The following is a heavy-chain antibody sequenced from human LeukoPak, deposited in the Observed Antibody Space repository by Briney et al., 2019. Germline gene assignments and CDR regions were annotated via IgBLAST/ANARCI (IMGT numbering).Heavy chain of an antibody. CDR1: GFTFSSYE. D-gene: IGHD3-9*01. J-gene: IGHJ4*02. CDR2: IRSKAYGGTT. CDR3: TRFDWLLRY. Sequence: GGSLRLSCAASGFTFSSYEMNWVRQAPGKGLEWVGFIRSKAYGGTTEYAASVKGRFTISRDDSKSIAYLQMNSLKTEDTAVYYCTRFDWLLRYWGQGTLVTVSS. V-gene: IGHV3-49*04.